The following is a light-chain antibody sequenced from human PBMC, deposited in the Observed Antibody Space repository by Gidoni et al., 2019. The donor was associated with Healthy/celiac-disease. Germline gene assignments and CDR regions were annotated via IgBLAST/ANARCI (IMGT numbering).Light chain of an antibody. CDR1: QGISSY. V-gene: IGKV1-8*01. J-gene: IGKJ5*01. Sequence: ALRMTQSPSSFSASTGDRVTITCRASQGISSYLAWYQQKPGKAPKLLIYAASTVQSGVPSRFTGSGSGTDFNLTISCLQSEDFATYYCQQYYSYPSITFGQGTRLEIK. CDR2: AAS. CDR3: QQYYSYPSIT.